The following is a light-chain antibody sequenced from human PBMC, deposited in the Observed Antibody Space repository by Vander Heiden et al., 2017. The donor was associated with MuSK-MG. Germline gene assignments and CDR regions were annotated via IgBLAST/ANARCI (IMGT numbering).Light chain of an antibody. Sequence: SYELTQPPSVSVSPGQTASITCSGDKLGDKYACWYQQKPGQSPVLVIYQDSKRPSGIPERFSGSNSGNTATLTISGTQAMDESYYYCQAWDSRTVVFGGGTKLTVI. J-gene: IGLJ2*01. CDR1: KLGDKY. V-gene: IGLV3-1*01. CDR2: QDS. CDR3: QAWDSRTVV.